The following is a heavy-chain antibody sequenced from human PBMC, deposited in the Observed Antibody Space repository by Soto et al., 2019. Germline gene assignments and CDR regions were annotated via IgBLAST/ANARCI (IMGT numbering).Heavy chain of an antibody. Sequence: QVQLVESGGGVVQPGRSLRLSCAASGFTFSSYAMHWVRQAPGKGLEWVADISYDGSNKYYADSVKGRFTISRDNSKNTLYLQMNSLRAEDTAVYYCARGRYSNYGMDVWGQGTTVTVSS. D-gene: IGHD4-4*01. CDR3: ARGRYSNYGMDV. CDR1: GFTFSSYA. J-gene: IGHJ6*02. V-gene: IGHV3-30-3*01. CDR2: ISYDGSNK.